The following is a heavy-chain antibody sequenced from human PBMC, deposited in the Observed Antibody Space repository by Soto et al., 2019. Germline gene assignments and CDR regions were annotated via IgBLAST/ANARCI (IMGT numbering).Heavy chain of an antibody. Sequence: SVKVSRKASGGTFSSYAISWVRQAPGQGLEWMGGIIPIFGTANYAQKFEGRVTITADESTSTAYMELSSLRSDDTAVYYCAREGLVLVPTTVNSDYYYYAMDVWGQGTTVTVSS. D-gene: IGHD2-2*01. CDR1: GGTFSSYA. CDR3: AREGLVLVPTTVNSDYYYYAMDV. V-gene: IGHV1-69*13. J-gene: IGHJ6*02. CDR2: IIPIFGTA.